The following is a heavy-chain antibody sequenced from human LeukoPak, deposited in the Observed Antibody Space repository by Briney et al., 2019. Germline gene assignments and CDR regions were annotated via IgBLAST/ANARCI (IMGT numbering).Heavy chain of an antibody. V-gene: IGHV3-48*02. CDR1: GFTFSSYN. J-gene: IGHJ4*02. Sequence: GGSLRLSCAASGFTFSSYNMNWVRQAPGKGLEWVSYIRSSGNTIYYADSVKGRFTISRDNAKNSVYLQMNSLRDEDTAVYYCARYGSYPEAFDYWGQGTLVTVSS. CDR3: ARYGSYPEAFDY. D-gene: IGHD1-26*01. CDR2: IRSSGNTI.